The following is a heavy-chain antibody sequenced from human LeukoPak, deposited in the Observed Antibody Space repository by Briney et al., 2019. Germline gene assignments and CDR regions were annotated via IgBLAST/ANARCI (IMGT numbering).Heavy chain of an antibody. Sequence: PGGSLRLSCAASGFTFSSYSMNWVRQAPGKGLEWVSSISSSSSYIYYAASVKGRFTISRDNAKNSLYLQMNSLRAEDTAVYYCARDHWNEPFDYWGQGTLVTVSS. CDR1: GFTFSSYS. CDR3: ARDHWNEPFDY. D-gene: IGHD1-1*01. V-gene: IGHV3-21*01. CDR2: ISSSSSYI. J-gene: IGHJ4*02.